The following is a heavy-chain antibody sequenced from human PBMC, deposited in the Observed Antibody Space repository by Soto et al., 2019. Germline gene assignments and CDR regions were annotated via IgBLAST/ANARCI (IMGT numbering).Heavy chain of an antibody. V-gene: IGHV3-23*01. J-gene: IGHJ6*02. CDR2: VTGGGHTT. Sequence: GGSLRLSCAASGFTFSRYAMSWVRQAPGKGLEWVSTVTGGGHTTYNADSVNGRFTISRDNSKNTLYLQMNNLRAEDTAIYYCASSSGDLDVYGMDVWGPGTTVTVSS. CDR3: ASSSGDLDVYGMDV. D-gene: IGHD3-10*01. CDR1: GFTFSRYA.